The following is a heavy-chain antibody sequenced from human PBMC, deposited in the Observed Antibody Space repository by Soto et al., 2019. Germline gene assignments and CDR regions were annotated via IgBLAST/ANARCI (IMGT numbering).Heavy chain of an antibody. J-gene: IGHJ2*01. Sequence: DVQLVESGGGLVLPGVSLRLSCAASGFTFSGYSMNWVRQAPGKGLEWVSYIASSSWNIYYADTVKGRFTISRDNAKNSLYLQMNSLRDEDAAVYYCARGPSAAAPLSDWFFDLWGRGTLVSVSS. CDR1: GFTFSGYS. CDR2: IASSSWNI. CDR3: ARGPSAAAPLSDWFFDL. V-gene: IGHV3-48*02. D-gene: IGHD2-2*01.